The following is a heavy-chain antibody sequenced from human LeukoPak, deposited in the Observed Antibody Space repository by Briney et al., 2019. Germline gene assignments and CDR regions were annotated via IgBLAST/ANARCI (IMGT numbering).Heavy chain of an antibody. V-gene: IGHV1-2*02. J-gene: IGHJ4*02. Sequence: GASVKVSCKASGYTFTGYYMHWVRQAPGQGLEWMGWINPNSGGTNYAQKLQGRVTMTTDTSTSTAYMELRSLRSDDTAVYYCARGGAGRFGASTFDYWGQGTLVTVSS. CDR3: ARGGAGRFGASTFDY. D-gene: IGHD3-16*01. CDR1: GYTFTGYY. CDR2: INPNSGGT.